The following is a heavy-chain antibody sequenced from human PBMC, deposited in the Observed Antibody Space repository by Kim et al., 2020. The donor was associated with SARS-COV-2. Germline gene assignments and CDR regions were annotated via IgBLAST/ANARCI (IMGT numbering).Heavy chain of an antibody. CDR1: GFTFSTYA. D-gene: IGHD3-22*01. J-gene: IGHJ6*02. CDR2: IPGGGPNT. CDR3: AKDYYGSDRTFYYGMDV. V-gene: IGHV3-23*01. Sequence: GGSLRLSCVASGFTFSTYAMNWVRQTPGKGLEWVSGIPGGGPNTYYADSVKGRFTISRDNSKHTLYLHMNSLRADDTAVYYCAKDYYGSDRTFYYGMDVWGQGTTVTVSS.